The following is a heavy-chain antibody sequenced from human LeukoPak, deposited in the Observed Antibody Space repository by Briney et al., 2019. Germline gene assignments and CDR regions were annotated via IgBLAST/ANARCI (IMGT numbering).Heavy chain of an antibody. CDR3: ARDIIGGSGSYYNQFDY. D-gene: IGHD3-10*01. J-gene: IGHJ4*02. Sequence: GRSLRLSCAASGFTFSSYAMHWVRQAPGKGLEWVAVISYDGSNKYYADSVKGRFTISRDNSKNTLHLQMNSLRAEDTAVYYCARDIIGGSGSYYNQFDYWGQGTLVTVSS. CDR2: ISYDGSNK. CDR1: GFTFSSYA. V-gene: IGHV3-30*04.